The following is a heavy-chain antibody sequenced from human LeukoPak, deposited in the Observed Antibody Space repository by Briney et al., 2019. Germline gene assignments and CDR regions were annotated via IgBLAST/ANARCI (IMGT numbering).Heavy chain of an antibody. Sequence: SETLSLTCAVYGGSLSGNFWSWIRQPPGKGLEWIGEISHSGSTNYSPSLKSRLTISVDTSKNQFSLRLTSVTAADTALYYCARDSYDYDSHFEDVFDSWGQGTMVTVSS. V-gene: IGHV4-34*01. J-gene: IGHJ3*01. CDR2: ISHSGST. CDR1: GGSLSGNF. CDR3: ARDSYDYDSHFEDVFDS. D-gene: IGHD3-22*01.